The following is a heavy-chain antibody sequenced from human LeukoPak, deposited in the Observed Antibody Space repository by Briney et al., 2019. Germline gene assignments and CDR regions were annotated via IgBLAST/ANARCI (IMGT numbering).Heavy chain of an antibody. J-gene: IGHJ6*02. Sequence: SETLSLTCTVSGGSISSYYWSWIRQPPGKGLEWIGYIYYSGSTNYNPSLKSRVTISVDTSKNQFSLKLSSVTAADTAVYYCARERRYYYDSSGYYHLGMDVWGQGTTVTVSS. CDR1: GGSISSYY. D-gene: IGHD3-22*01. V-gene: IGHV4-59*08. CDR2: IYYSGST. CDR3: ARERRYYYDSSGYYHLGMDV.